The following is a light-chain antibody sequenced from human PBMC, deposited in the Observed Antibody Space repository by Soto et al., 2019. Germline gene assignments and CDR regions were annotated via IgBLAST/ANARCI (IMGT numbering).Light chain of an antibody. J-gene: IGKJ1*01. V-gene: IGKV1-27*01. CDR1: QGISNY. CDR3: QKYNSAPHT. Sequence: DIQLTQAASALSASIGDRVTITCRASQGISNYLAWYQQKPGKVPKLLIYTTSTLQSGVPSRFSGSGSGTDFTLTISSLQPEDVATYYCQKYNSAPHTFGQGTKVDIK. CDR2: TTS.